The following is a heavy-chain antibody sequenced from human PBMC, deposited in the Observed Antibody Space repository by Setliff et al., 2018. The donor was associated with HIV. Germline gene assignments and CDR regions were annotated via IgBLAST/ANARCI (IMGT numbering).Heavy chain of an antibody. Sequence: SETLSLTCTVSGGSISSHYWSWIRQPAGKGLEWIGHIYTSGSTNYNPSLKSRVTISVATSTNQFSLRLSSVTAADTAVYYCARDPVATIPRGFDIWGQGTMVTVSS. CDR1: GGSISSHY. J-gene: IGHJ3*02. CDR3: ARDPVATIPRGFDI. V-gene: IGHV4-4*07. CDR2: IYTSGST. D-gene: IGHD5-12*01.